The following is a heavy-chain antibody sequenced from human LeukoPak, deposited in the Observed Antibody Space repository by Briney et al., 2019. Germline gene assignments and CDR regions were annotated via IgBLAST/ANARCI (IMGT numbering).Heavy chain of an antibody. D-gene: IGHD4-17*01. CDR2: ISSSGSTI. CDR1: GFTFSDYY. CDR3: ARDDYVSYYYYYMDV. V-gene: IGHV3-11*01. J-gene: IGHJ6*03. Sequence: GGSLRLSCAASGFTFSDYYMSWIRQAPGRGLEWVSYISSSGSTIYYADSVKGRFTISRDNAKNSLYLQMNSLRAEDTAVYYCARDDYVSYYYYYMDVWGKGTTVTVSS.